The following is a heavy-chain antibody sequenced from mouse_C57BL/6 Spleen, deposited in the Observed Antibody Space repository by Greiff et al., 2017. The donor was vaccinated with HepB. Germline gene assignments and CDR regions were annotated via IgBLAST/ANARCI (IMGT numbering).Heavy chain of an antibody. J-gene: IGHJ4*01. D-gene: IGHD2-3*01. CDR3: ARDDGYYNYAMDY. V-gene: IGHV2-6*03. CDR1: GFSLTSYG. Sequence: QVQLKESGPGLVAPSQSLSITCTVSGFSLTSYGVHWVRQPPGKGLEWLVVIWSDGSTTYNSALKSRLSISKDNSKSQVFLKMNSLQTDDTAMYYCARDDGYYNYAMDYWGQGTSVTVSS. CDR2: IWSDGST.